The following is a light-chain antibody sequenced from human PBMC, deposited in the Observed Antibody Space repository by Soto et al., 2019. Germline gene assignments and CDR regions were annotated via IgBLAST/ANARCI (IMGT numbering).Light chain of an antibody. CDR1: QSVTDF. Sequence: IGFTQSPFTLSLSPGERATLSCRASQSVTDFLAWYHQRPGQAPRLLIYGASSRATGIPDRFSGSGSGTDFTLTISRLEPEDFAVYYCQQYGTSIPITFGQGTRLENK. CDR3: QQYGTSIPIT. V-gene: IGKV3-20*01. CDR2: GAS. J-gene: IGKJ5*01.